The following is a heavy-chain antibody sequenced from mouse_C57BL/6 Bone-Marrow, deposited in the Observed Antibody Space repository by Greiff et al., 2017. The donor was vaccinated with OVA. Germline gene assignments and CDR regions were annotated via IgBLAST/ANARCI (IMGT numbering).Heavy chain of an antibody. CDR1: GFSINSDCY. J-gene: IGHJ4*01. Sequence: EVHLVESGPSLVRPSQTLSLTCTVTGFSINSDCYWIWIRQFPGNKLEYIGYTFYSGITYYNPSLESRTYITRDTSKNQFSLKLSSVTTEDTATYYCARDCYYYGSSSYAMDYWGQGTSVTVSS. D-gene: IGHD1-1*01. V-gene: IGHV3-3*01. CDR2: TFYSGIT. CDR3: ARDCYYYGSSSYAMDY.